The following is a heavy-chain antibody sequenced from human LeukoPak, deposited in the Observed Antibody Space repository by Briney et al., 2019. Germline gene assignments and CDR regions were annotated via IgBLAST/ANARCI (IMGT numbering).Heavy chain of an antibody. J-gene: IGHJ4*02. CDR3: ARAPRIAAFDY. V-gene: IGHV4-59*01. D-gene: IGHD6-6*01. CDR1: GGSISSYY. Sequence: PSETLSLTCTVSGGSISSYYWSWIRQPPGKGLEWIGYIYYSGSTNYNPSLKSRVTISVDTSKNQFSLKLSSVTAADTAVYYCARAPRIAAFDYWGQGTLVTVSS. CDR2: IYYSGST.